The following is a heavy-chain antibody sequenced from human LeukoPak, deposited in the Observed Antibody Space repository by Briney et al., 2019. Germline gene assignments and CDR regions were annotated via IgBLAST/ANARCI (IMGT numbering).Heavy chain of an antibody. J-gene: IGHJ4*02. D-gene: IGHD1-14*01. Sequence: SGGSLTLSCAASGFTVSSNYMSWARQSPGRGVEWVAFIYCGGLTYYADSVKGRFTISRDNSKNPLYLQVNTLRPEDTAVYYCARVEGSTITNYFDYWGQGTLVSVSS. CDR2: IYCGGLT. CDR3: ARVEGSTITNYFDY. V-gene: IGHV3-66*01. CDR1: GFTVSSNY.